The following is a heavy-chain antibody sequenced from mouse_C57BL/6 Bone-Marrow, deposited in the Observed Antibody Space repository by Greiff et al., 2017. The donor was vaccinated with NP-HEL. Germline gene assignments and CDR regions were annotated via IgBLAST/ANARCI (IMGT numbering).Heavy chain of an antibody. J-gene: IGHJ1*03. D-gene: IGHD1-1*01. V-gene: IGHV1-59*01. CDR2: IDPSDSYT. CDR1: GYTFTSYW. CDR3: ARRLRSV. Sequence: QQPGAELVRPGTSVKLSCKASGYTFTSYWMHWVKQRPGQGLEWIGVIDPSDSYTNYNQKFKGKATLTVDTSSSTAYMQLSSLTSEDSAVYYCARRLRSVWGTGTTVTVSS.